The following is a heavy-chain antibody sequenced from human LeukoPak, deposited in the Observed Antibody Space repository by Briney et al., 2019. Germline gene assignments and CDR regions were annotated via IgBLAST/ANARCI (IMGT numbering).Heavy chain of an antibody. Sequence: GGSLRLSCAASGFTFSGSAMSWVRQAPGKGLEWVSSISGSGGSTYYADSVKGRFTISRDNSENTQYLQMNSLRAEDTAVYYCAKVEYSSNIPQHWGQGTLVTVSS. CDR1: GFTFSGSA. CDR2: ISGSGGST. CDR3: AKVEYSSNIPQH. V-gene: IGHV3-23*01. J-gene: IGHJ1*01. D-gene: IGHD6-6*01.